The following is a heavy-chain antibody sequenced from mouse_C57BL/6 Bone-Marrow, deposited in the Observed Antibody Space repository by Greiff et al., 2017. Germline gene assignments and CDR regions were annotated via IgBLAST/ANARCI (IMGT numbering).Heavy chain of an antibody. J-gene: IGHJ1*03. CDR3: ARPYYSNYWYFDV. V-gene: IGHV1-55*01. D-gene: IGHD2-5*01. CDR2: IYPGSGST. Sequence: QVQLQQSGAELVKPGASVKMSCKASGFTFTSYWITWVKQRPGQGLEWIGDIYPGSGSTNYNEKFKSKATLTVDTSSSTAYMQLSSLTSEDSAVYYCARPYYSNYWYFDVWGTGTTVTVSS. CDR1: GFTFTSYW.